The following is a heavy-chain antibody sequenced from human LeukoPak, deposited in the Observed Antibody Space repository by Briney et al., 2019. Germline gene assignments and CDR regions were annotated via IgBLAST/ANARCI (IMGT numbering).Heavy chain of an antibody. D-gene: IGHD2-15*01. CDR1: GFTFSSYA. CDR2: ISGSGGCI. Sequence: GGSLRLSCAASGFTFSSYAMSWVRQAPGKGLEWVSAISGSGGCIYYADSVKGRFTISRDNSKNTLYLQMNSLRAEDTAVYYCAKDLGYCSGGSCLALDYWGQGTLVTVSS. J-gene: IGHJ4*02. V-gene: IGHV3-23*01. CDR3: AKDLGYCSGGSCLALDY.